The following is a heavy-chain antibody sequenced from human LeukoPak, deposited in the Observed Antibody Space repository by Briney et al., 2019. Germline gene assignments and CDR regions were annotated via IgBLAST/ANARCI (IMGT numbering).Heavy chain of an antibody. J-gene: IGHJ4*02. D-gene: IGHD3-9*01. Sequence: GGSLRLSCAASGFTFSSYTMTWVRQAPGKGLEWVSAIGGSTYYADSVKGRFTISRDNAKKTVYLQMSSLRAEDTAVYYCTRYFFGIDYWGQGTLVTVSS. V-gene: IGHV3-23*01. CDR1: GFTFSSYT. CDR3: TRYFFGIDY. CDR2: IGGST.